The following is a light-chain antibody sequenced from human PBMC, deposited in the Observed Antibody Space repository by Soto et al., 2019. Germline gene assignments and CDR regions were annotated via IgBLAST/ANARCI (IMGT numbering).Light chain of an antibody. CDR1: SSNIGAGYD. Sequence: QSVLTQPPSVSGAPGQRVTISCTGSSSNIGAGYDVHWYKQLPGTAPKLLIYGNSNRPSGVPDRFSGSKSGTSASLAITGMQAEDEAEYYCESYDSSLSGSYVFGTGTKLTVL. J-gene: IGLJ1*01. V-gene: IGLV1-40*01. CDR3: ESYDSSLSGSYV. CDR2: GNS.